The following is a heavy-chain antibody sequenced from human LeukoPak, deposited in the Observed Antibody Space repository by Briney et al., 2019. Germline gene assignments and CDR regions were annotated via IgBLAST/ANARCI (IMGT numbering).Heavy chain of an antibody. Sequence: GGSLRLSCEASGFTFSSNNIHWVRQAPGKGLEWVAAISSDGNNKWYAVAVKGRFTISRDNSKNTLYLQMNSLRAEDTAVYYCAKDLNSTYNYDSSGYEDAFDIWGQGTMVTVSS. CDR1: GFTFSSNN. CDR2: ISSDGNNK. CDR3: AKDLNSTYNYDSSGYEDAFDI. J-gene: IGHJ3*02. D-gene: IGHD3-22*01. V-gene: IGHV3-30-3*01.